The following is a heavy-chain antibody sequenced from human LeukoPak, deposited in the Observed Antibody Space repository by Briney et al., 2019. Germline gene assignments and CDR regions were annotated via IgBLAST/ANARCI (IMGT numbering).Heavy chain of an antibody. J-gene: IGHJ3*02. CDR1: GFTFSSYS. V-gene: IGHV3-21*01. CDR2: ISSSSSYI. D-gene: IGHD5-18*01. Sequence: GGSLRLSCAASGFTFSSYSMNWVRQAPGKGLEWVSSISSSSSYIYYADSVKGRFTISRDNAKNSLYLQMNSLRAEDTAVYYCARKNGGYSYGSDAFDIWGQGTMVTVSS. CDR3: ARKNGGYSYGSDAFDI.